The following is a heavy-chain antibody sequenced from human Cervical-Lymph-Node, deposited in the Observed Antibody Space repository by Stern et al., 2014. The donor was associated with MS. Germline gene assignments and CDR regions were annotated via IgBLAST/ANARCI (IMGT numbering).Heavy chain of an antibody. CDR2: ITVYNDET. CDR3: ARGDDYGDPRGDLVH. J-gene: IGHJ4*02. V-gene: IGHV1-18*01. Sequence: QVQLVQSGTEVKKPGASVKVSCKASGYTFTTYDITWVRQAPGQGLEWMGWITVYNDETNYAQKLQGRVTMTTDTSTNTAYMELSSLTSDDTAVYYCARGDDYGDPRGDLVHWGQGTLVTVS. CDR1: GYTFTTYD. D-gene: IGHD4-17*01.